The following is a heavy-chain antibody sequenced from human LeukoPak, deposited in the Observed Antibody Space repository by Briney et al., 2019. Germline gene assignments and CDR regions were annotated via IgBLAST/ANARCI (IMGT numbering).Heavy chain of an antibody. J-gene: IGHJ5*02. Sequence: SETLSLSCTVAGVSISSYYWSWIRQPAGKGLEWIGRIYNSGSTNYNPSLKSRVTMSVDTSKNQFSLKLSSVTAADTAVYYCARGVVVVPAARDWFDPWGQGTLVTVSS. CDR2: IYNSGST. V-gene: IGHV4-4*07. D-gene: IGHD2-2*01. CDR1: GVSISSYY. CDR3: ARGVVVVPAARDWFDP.